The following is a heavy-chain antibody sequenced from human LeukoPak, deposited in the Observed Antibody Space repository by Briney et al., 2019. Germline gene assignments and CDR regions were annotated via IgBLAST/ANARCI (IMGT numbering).Heavy chain of an antibody. CDR1: GDSISSDY. Sequence: SETLSLTCAVSGDSISSDYWSWIRQPPGKGLEWIGYIYYSGSTNYNPSLKSRVTISVDTSKNQFSLKLSSVTAADTAVYYCARAPVWTGYYYYMDVWGKGTTVTVSS. CDR2: IYYSGST. V-gene: IGHV4-59*01. J-gene: IGHJ6*03. D-gene: IGHD3/OR15-3a*01. CDR3: ARAPVWTGYYYYMDV.